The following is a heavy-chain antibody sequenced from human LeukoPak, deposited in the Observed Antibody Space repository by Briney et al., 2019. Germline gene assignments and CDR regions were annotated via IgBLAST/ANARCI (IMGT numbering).Heavy chain of an antibody. V-gene: IGHV4-59*08. J-gene: IGHJ4*02. Sequence: PSETLSLTCTVSGGSISSYYWSWIRQPPGKGLEWVGCIYNSGSTYNPSLKSRVTISVDTSKNQFSLKLSSVTAADTAVYYCARGASLGYWGQGTLVTVSS. D-gene: IGHD3-16*01. CDR3: ARGASLGY. CDR2: IYNSGST. CDR1: GGSISSYY.